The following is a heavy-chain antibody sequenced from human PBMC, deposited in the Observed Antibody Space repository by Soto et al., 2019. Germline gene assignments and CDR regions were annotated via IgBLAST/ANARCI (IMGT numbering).Heavy chain of an antibody. CDR3: SRAVAPDLGTWFDP. V-gene: IGHV4-30-2*01. CDR2: ISHTGST. Sequence: QLQLQESGSGLVKPSQTLSLTCAVSGGSISSGNSYSWSWIRQPPGQGLEWIGSISHTGSTSYNPSLKGRVTMSVDKSKNQFSLKLSSVTAADMAVYYCSRAVAPDLGTWFDPWGQGTLVIVAS. D-gene: IGHD3-16*01. J-gene: IGHJ5*02. CDR1: GGSISSGNSYS.